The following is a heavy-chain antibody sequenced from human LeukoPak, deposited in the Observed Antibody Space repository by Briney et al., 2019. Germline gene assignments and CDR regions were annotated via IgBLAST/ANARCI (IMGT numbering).Heavy chain of an antibody. D-gene: IGHD6-19*01. CDR1: GFTFSSYA. CDR2: ISYDGSNK. CDR3: AKDLPEYSSGWYVGGNYYYGMDV. Sequence: PGRSLRLSCAASGFTFSSYAMHWVRQAPGKGLEWVAVISYDGSNKYYADSVKGRFTISRDNSKNTLYLQMNSLRAEDTAVYYCAKDLPEYSSGWYVGGNYYYGMDVWGQGTTVTVSS. J-gene: IGHJ6*02. V-gene: IGHV3-30-3*01.